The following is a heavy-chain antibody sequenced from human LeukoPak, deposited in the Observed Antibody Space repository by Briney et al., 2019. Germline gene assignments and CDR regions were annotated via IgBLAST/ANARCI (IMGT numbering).Heavy chain of an antibody. Sequence: SETLSLTCTVSGGSINSSSYYWGWIRQPPGKGLEWIGSIYYSGSTYYNPFLKSRVTISVDTSKNQFSLKLSSVTAADTAVYYCARDRVKQQLVFRRVRYFDYWGQGTLVTVSS. CDR2: IYYSGST. CDR3: ARDRVKQQLVFRRVRYFDY. V-gene: IGHV4-39*07. D-gene: IGHD6-13*01. J-gene: IGHJ4*02. CDR1: GGSINSSSYY.